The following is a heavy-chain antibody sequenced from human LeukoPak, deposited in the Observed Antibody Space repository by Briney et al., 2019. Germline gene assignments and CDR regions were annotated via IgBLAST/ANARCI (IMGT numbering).Heavy chain of an antibody. J-gene: IGHJ4*02. CDR3: AREPSVAYFDY. Sequence: GASVKVSCKASGYTFTSYDINWVRQATGQGLEWMGWMNPNSGNTGYAQKFQGRATMTRNTSISTAYMELSSLRSEDTAVYYCAREPSVAYFDYWGQGTLVTVSS. V-gene: IGHV1-8*01. CDR2: MNPNSGNT. D-gene: IGHD2-2*01. CDR1: GYTFTSYD.